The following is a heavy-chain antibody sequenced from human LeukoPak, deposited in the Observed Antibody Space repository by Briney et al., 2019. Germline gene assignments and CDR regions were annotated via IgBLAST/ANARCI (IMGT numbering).Heavy chain of an antibody. Sequence: GGSLRLSCAASGFTFSSYAMGWVRQAPGKGLEWVSAISGGGGSTYYADSVKGRFTISRDNSKNTLSLQMNSLRAEDTAVYYCAKSSGYYLEYSQQWGQGTLVTVSS. D-gene: IGHD3-22*01. V-gene: IGHV3-23*01. CDR1: GFTFSSYA. J-gene: IGHJ1*01. CDR3: AKSSGYYLEYSQQ. CDR2: ISGGGGST.